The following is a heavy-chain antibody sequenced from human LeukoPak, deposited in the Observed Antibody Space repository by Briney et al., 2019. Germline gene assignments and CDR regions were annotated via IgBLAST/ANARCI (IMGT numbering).Heavy chain of an antibody. D-gene: IGHD2-2*01. Sequence: MPSETLSLTCTVSGGSISSGFYYWSWIRQHPGKGLEWVGYIHHSGTAFYNPSLKSRVTISMDTSKNEFSLRLSAVTDADTAVYYCARYCSSTKCPFDYWGRGTLVTVSS. J-gene: IGHJ4*02. CDR3: ARYCSSTKCPFDY. CDR1: GGSISSGFYY. CDR2: IHHSGTA. V-gene: IGHV4-31*03.